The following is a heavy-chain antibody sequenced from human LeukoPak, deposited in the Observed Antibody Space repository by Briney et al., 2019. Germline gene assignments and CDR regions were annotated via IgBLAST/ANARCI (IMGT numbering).Heavy chain of an antibody. CDR2: IYYSGST. D-gene: IGHD3-10*01. CDR3: ARGGRGYYYHYYMDV. Sequence: PSETLSLTCTVSGGSISSSSYYWGWIRQPPGKGLEWIGSIYYSGSTYYNPSLKSRVTISVDTSKNQFSLKLSSVTAADTAVYYCARGGRGYYYHYYMDVWGKGTTVTVSS. V-gene: IGHV4-39*07. J-gene: IGHJ6*03. CDR1: GGSISSSSYY.